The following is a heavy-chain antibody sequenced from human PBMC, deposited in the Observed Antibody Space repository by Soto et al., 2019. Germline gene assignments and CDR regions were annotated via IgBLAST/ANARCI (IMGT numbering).Heavy chain of an antibody. CDR1: GGSISSGGYY. CDR3: ARMYRGTSMDV. CDR2: IYYSGST. Sequence: QVQLQESGPGLVKPSQTLSLTCTVSGGSISSGGYYWSWIRQHPGKGLEWIGYIYYSGSTYYNPSXKXXVTISVDTSKNQSSLKLSSVTAADTAVYYCARMYRGTSMDVWGQGTTVTVSS. J-gene: IGHJ6*02. V-gene: IGHV4-31*03. D-gene: IGHD3-10*01.